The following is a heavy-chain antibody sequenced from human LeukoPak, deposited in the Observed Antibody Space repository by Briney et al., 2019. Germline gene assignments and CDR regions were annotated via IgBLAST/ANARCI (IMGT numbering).Heavy chain of an antibody. D-gene: IGHD2-8*01. CDR1: GFTFSSYG. CDR2: IRYVGSNK. V-gene: IGHV3-30*02. CDR3: ARDPPAVSINTYA. Sequence: PGGSLRLSCAAPGFTFSSYGMHSGRQAPGEGLGWVAFIRYVGSNKYYAESVKGRFTISRDNSTNTLYLQMNSLRAEYTAVYYSARDPPAVSINTYAWGQRTLVTVSS. J-gene: IGHJ4*02.